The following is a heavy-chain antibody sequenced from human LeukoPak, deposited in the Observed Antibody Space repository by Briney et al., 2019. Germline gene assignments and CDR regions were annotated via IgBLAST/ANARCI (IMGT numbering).Heavy chain of an antibody. Sequence: GASVKVSFKTSVYTFYDYGISWVRQAPGQGLEWMGWIGADTGNTNFAQKLQDRVTMTTDTYTSTAYIELRSLTSDDTAVYYCARDSRETGSTSDFDFWGQGTLVTVSS. V-gene: IGHV1-18*04. CDR3: ARDSRETGSTSDFDF. J-gene: IGHJ4*02. CDR2: IGADTGNT. CDR1: VYTFYDYG. D-gene: IGHD1-7*01.